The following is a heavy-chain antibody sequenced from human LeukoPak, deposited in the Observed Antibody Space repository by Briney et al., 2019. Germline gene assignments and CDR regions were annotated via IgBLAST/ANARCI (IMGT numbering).Heavy chain of an antibody. CDR1: VGSLSVYY. CDR3: ASPIDGTCYSTRRSCQYYGMDV. V-gene: IGHV4-34*01. J-gene: IGHJ6*02. CDR2: INHIVNS. D-gene: IGHD2-15*01. Sequence: PETLSLTCAVYVGSLSVYYWSWIRHPPGKGLEWIGEINHIVNSNYNPSLKSQDTLLVDTSKNQFSLKLSSVTAADTAVYYCASPIDGTCYSTRRSCQYYGMDVWGQGTTVTVSS.